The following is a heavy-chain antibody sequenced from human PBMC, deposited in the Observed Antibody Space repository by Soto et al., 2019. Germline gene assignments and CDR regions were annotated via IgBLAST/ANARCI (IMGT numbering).Heavy chain of an antibody. CDR1: GFTFSSYG. J-gene: IGHJ6*03. D-gene: IGHD4-17*01. CDR3: AKGTTVTTVADYMDV. CDR2: ISYDGSNK. V-gene: IGHV3-30*18. Sequence: PGGSLRLSCAASGFTFSSYGMHWVRQAPGKGLEWVAVISYDGSNKYYADSVKGRFTISRDNAKNTLYLQMNSLRAEDTAVYYCAKGTTVTTVADYMDVWGKGTTVTVSS.